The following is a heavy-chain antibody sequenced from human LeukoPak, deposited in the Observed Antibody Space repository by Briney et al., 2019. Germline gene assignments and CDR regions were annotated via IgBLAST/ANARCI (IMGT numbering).Heavy chain of an antibody. V-gene: IGHV1-46*01. D-gene: IGHD3-3*01. J-gene: IGHJ5*02. CDR1: GYTFTSYY. CDR3: ARDWAARYDFWSGYMWFDP. Sequence: ASVKVSCKASGYTFTSYYMHWVRQAPGQGLEWMGMINPSDGSTTYARKFQGRVTMTRDTSTSAVHMELSSLGSEDTAVYYCARDWAARYDFWSGYMWFDPWGQGTLVTVSS. CDR2: INPSDGST.